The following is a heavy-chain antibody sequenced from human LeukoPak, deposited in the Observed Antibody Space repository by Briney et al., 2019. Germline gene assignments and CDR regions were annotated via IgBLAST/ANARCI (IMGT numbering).Heavy chain of an antibody. D-gene: IGHD1-26*01. CDR1: GYTFTSYA. J-gene: IGHJ4*02. CDR2: INAGNGNT. CDR3: ARVGRVVGATRSVYFDY. V-gene: IGHV1-3*01. Sequence: ASVKVSCTASGYTFTSYAMHWVRQAPGRRLEWMGWINAGNGNTKYSQKFQGRVTITRDTSASTAYMELSSLRSEDTAVYYCARVGRVVGATRSVYFDYWGQGTLVTVSS.